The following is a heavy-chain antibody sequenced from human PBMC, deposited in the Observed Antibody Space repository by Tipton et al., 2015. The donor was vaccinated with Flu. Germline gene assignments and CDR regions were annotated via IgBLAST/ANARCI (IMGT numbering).Heavy chain of an antibody. D-gene: IGHD3-10*01. CDR1: GGSFSGYY. Sequence: LRLSCAVYGGSFSGYYWSWIRQPPGKGLEWIGEINHSGSTNYNPSLKSRVTISVDTSKNQFSLKLSSVTAADTAVYYCARGRGLWFGDRIDYWGQGTLVTVSS. J-gene: IGHJ4*02. CDR2: INHSGST. CDR3: ARGRGLWFGDRIDY. V-gene: IGHV4-34*01.